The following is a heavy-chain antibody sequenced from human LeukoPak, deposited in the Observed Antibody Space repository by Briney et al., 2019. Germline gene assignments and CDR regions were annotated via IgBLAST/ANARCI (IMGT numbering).Heavy chain of an antibody. CDR3: ARDRSPLYSSSWNQGYYFDY. Sequence: GGSLRLSCAASGFTFSSYGMHWVRQAPGKGLEWVAVIWYDGSNKYYADSVKGRFTISRDNSKSTLYLQMNSLRAEDTAVYYCARDRSPLYSSSWNQGYYFDYWGQGTLVTVSS. CDR1: GFTFSSYG. CDR2: IWYDGSNK. D-gene: IGHD6-13*01. V-gene: IGHV3-33*01. J-gene: IGHJ4*02.